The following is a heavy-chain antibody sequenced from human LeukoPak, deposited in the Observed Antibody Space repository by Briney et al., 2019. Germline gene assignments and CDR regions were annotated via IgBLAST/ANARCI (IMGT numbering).Heavy chain of an antibody. CDR1: DDSITMYY. J-gene: IGHJ6*03. V-gene: IGHV4-59*01. CDR3: ARGRVSSSTWYSTYYYFFYMDF. Sequence: SETLSLTCTVSDDSITMYYWTWIRQPPGKGLEWIGYVDHTGSTKFNPSLNGRVSISRDTSNNFFSLRLRSVTAADTAVFFCARGRVSSSTWYSTYYYFFYMDFWGKGTTVTVSS. CDR2: VDHTGST. D-gene: IGHD4-11*01.